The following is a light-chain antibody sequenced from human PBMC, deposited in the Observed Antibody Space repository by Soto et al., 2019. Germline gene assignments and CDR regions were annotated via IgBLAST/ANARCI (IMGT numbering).Light chain of an antibody. CDR3: QQRSNWYT. J-gene: IGKJ2*01. CDR1: QSVSSY. CDR2: DAS. Sequence: EIVLTQSPATLSLSPGERATLSCRASQSVSSYLAWYQQKPGQAPRLLTYDASNRATGIPARFSGSGSGTDFTLTISILEPEDFAVYYCQQRSNWYTFGQGTELEIK. V-gene: IGKV3-11*01.